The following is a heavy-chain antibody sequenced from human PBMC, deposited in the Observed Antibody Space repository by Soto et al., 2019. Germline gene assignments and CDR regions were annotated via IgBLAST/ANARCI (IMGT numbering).Heavy chain of an antibody. V-gene: IGHV3-33*01. CDR2: IWHDGSNK. D-gene: IGHD1-26*01. CDR3: ARDGYWNSRSSYYYGMDV. Sequence: GGSLRLSCAASGFTFSSYGMHWVRQAPGKGLEWVAVIWHDGSNKYYADSVKGRFTISRDNCKNTLYLQMNSLRAEDAAVYYCARDGYWNSRSSYYYGMDVWGQGTTVTVTS. J-gene: IGHJ6*02. CDR1: GFTFSSYG.